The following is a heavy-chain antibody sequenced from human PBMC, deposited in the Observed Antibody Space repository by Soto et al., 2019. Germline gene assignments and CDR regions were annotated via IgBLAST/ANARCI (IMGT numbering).Heavy chain of an antibody. CDR3: VRYPRSAGGSYRPDY. CDR1: GFTFSSYW. V-gene: IGHV3-74*01. CDR2: ISSDGSIT. Sequence: TGGSLRLSCAASGFTFSSYWMHWVRQVPGKGLVWVSRISSDGSITNYADSVKGRFSISRDNAKNTLYLQMNSLRAEDTAVYYCVRYPRSAGGSYRPDYGGQGALVTVSS. J-gene: IGHJ4*02. D-gene: IGHD3-16*02.